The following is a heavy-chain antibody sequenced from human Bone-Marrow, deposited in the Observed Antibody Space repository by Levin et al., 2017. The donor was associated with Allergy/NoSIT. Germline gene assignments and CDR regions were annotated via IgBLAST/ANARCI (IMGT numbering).Heavy chain of an antibody. CDR1: GGSFSGYY. J-gene: IGHJ5*02. V-gene: IGHV4-34*01. D-gene: IGHD3-3*01. Sequence: SETLSLTCAVYGGSFSGYYWSWIRQPPGKGLEWVGEINHSGSTNYNPSLKSRVTISVDTSKNQFSLKLSSVTAADTAVYYCARARLRITIFGVVISVWFDPWGQGTLVTVSS. CDR3: ARARLRITIFGVVISVWFDP. CDR2: INHSGST.